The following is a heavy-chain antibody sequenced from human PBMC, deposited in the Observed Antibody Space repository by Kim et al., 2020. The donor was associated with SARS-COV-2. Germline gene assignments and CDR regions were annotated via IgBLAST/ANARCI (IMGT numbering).Heavy chain of an antibody. V-gene: IGHV3-30*18. Sequence: GGSLRLSCAASGFTFSSYGMHWVRQAPGKGLEWVAVISYDGSNKYYADSVKGRFTISRDNSKNTLYLQMNSLRAEDTAVYYCAKDRGYSGYAELGYWGQGTLVTVSS. CDR3: AKDRGYSGYAELGY. J-gene: IGHJ4*02. D-gene: IGHD5-12*01. CDR2: ISYDGSNK. CDR1: GFTFSSYG.